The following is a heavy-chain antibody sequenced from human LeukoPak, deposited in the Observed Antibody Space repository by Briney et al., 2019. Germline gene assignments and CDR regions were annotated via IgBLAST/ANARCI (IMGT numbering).Heavy chain of an antibody. CDR2: MNPNSGST. CDR1: GYTFTSYD. Sequence: ASVKVSCKASGYTFTSYDINWVRQATGQGLEWMGWMNPNSGSTGYAQKFQGRVTITRNTSISTAYMELSGLRSGDTAVYYCARGRSTGYPYYFEYWGQGTLVTVSS. D-gene: IGHD5-12*01. V-gene: IGHV1-8*03. CDR3: ARGRSTGYPYYFEY. J-gene: IGHJ4*02.